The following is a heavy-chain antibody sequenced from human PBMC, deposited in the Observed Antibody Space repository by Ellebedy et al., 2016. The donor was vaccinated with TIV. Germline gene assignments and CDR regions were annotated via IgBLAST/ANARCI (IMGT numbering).Heavy chain of an antibody. Sequence: GESLKISCAVSGFTFSDHYMDWVRLAPGKGPEWVGRSRNKAKSYTTDYAASVKGRFTISRDDSKNSLYLQMNTLKTEDTAIYYGARIWYSAAEFDFWGQGTLVTVSS. V-gene: IGHV3-72*01. D-gene: IGHD1-26*01. J-gene: IGHJ4*02. CDR2: SRNKAKSYTT. CDR1: GFTFSDHY. CDR3: ARIWYSAAEFDF.